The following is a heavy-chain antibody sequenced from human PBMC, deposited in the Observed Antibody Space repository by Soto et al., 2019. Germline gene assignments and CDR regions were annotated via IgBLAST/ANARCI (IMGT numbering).Heavy chain of an antibody. CDR1: GDSISNLDYF. CDR2: IYKSATT. D-gene: IGHD7-27*01. J-gene: IGHJ5*01. Sequence: SETLSLTCSVSGDSISNLDYFWAWIRQPPGQALEYIGFIYKSATTYYNPSFESRVAISVDTSKSQFSLNVTSVTAADTAVYFCARGRYCLTGRCFPNWFDSWGQGALVTVSS. V-gene: IGHV4-30-4*01. CDR3: ARGRYCLTGRCFPNWFDS.